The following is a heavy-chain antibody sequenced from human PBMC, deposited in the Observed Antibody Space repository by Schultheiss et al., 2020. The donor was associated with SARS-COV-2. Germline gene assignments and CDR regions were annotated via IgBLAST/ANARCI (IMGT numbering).Heavy chain of an antibody. CDR3: AAGESIAARLFDY. CDR1: GFTFSTYA. J-gene: IGHJ4*02. CDR2: ISYDGSNK. V-gene: IGHV3-30*19. Sequence: GGSLRLSCAASGFTFSTYAMTWVRQAPGKGLEWVAVISYDGSNKYYADSVKGRFTISRDNSKNTLYLQMNSLRAEDTAVYYCAAGESIAARLFDYWGQGTLVTVSS. D-gene: IGHD6-6*01.